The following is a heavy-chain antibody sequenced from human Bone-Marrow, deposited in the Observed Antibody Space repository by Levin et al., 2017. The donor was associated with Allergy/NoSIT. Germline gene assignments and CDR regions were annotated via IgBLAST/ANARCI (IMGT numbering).Heavy chain of an antibody. J-gene: IGHJ4*02. CDR1: GFTFNDYT. CDR3: AKDLSPRIAVTGNIEY. Sequence: GESLISCAASGFTFNDYTMHWVRQAPQRGLEWVSLISWDASTTYYADSVRGRFTISRDNSKNALYLQMNSLTTEDTALYYCAKDLSPRIAVTGNIEYWGQGTLVTVSS. CDR2: ISWDASTT. D-gene: IGHD6-19*01. V-gene: IGHV3-43*01.